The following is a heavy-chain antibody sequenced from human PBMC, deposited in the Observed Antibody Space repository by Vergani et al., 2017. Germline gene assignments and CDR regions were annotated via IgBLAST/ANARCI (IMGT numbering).Heavy chain of an antibody. V-gene: IGHV3-7*01. J-gene: IGHJ5*02. CDR2: IKQDGSEK. Sequence: EVQLVESGGGLVQPGGSLRLSCAASGFTFSSYWMSWVRQAPGKGLEWVANIKQDGSEKYYVDSVKGRFTISRDNAKNSLYLQMNSLRAEDTAVYYCARQYCSGGSCWYNWFDPWGQGTLVTVSS. CDR3: ARQYCSGGSCWYNWFDP. CDR1: GFTFSSYW. D-gene: IGHD2-15*01.